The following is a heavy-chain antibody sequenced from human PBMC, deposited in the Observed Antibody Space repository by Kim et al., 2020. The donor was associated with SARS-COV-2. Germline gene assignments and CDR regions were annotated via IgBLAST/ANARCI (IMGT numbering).Heavy chain of an antibody. V-gene: IGHV1-18*01. D-gene: IGHD4-17*01. CDR3: ARGAYGDVSFDY. J-gene: IGHJ4*02. Sequence: TKSGQKVQGRVSMTTDTSTNTAYMELWSLRSDDTAMYYCARGAYGDVSFDYWGQGTLVTVSS. CDR2: T.